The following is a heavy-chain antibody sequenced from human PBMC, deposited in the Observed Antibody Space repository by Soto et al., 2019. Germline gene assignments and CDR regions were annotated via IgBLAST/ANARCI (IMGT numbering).Heavy chain of an antibody. CDR2: TYYRSKWYN. D-gene: IGHD6-13*01. J-gene: IGHJ3*02. V-gene: IGHV6-1*01. Sequence: SQTLSLTCAIFGDSVSSNSSAWNWIRQSPSRVLEWLGRTYYRSKWYNDYAVSVNSRITINPDTSKNQFSLQLNSVTPEETAVYYCARVVHGEIIATADRDAFNIWGQWTMVTV. CDR1: GDSVSSNSSA. CDR3: ARVVHGEIIATADRDAFNI.